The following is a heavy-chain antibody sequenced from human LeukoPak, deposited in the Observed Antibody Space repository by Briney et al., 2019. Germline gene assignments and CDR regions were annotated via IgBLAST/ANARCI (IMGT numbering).Heavy chain of an antibody. CDR1: GFTFDDYT. V-gene: IGHV3-43*01. J-gene: IGHJ3*02. D-gene: IGHD3-22*01. CDR3: AKDNNYYDSSGNDAFDI. CDR2: ISWDGGST. Sequence: GGSLRLSCAASGFTFDDYTMHWVRQAPGKGLEWVSLISWDGGSTYYADSVKGRFTISRDNSKNSLYLQMNSLRTEDTALYYCAKDNNYYDSSGNDAFDIWGQGTMVTVSS.